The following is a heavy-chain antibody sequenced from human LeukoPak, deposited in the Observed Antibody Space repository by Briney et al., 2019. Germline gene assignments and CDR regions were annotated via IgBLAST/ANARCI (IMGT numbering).Heavy chain of an antibody. D-gene: IGHD2-2*02. J-gene: IGHJ5*02. CDR3: ARGVRKVVPAAISSWFHP. Sequence: SETLSLTCAVYGGSFSGYYWSWIRQPPGKGLEWIGEINHSGSTNYNPSLKSRVTISVDTSKNQFSLKLSSVTAADTAVYYCARGVRKVVPAAISSWFHPWGQGTLVTVSS. V-gene: IGHV4-34*01. CDR2: INHSGST. CDR1: GGSFSGYY.